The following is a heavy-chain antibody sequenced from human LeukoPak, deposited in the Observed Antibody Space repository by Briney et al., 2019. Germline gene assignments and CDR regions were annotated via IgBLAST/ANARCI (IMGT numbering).Heavy chain of an antibody. J-gene: IGHJ4*02. V-gene: IGHV4-34*01. CDR2: INHSGST. CDR1: GGSFSGYY. D-gene: IGHD1-26*01. Sequence: SETLSLTCAVYGGSFSGYYWSWIRQPPGKGLEWIGEINHSGSTNYNPSLKSRVTISVDTSKNQFSLKLGSVTAADTAVYYCARGGPTTVDYWGQGTLVTVSS. CDR3: ARGGPTTVDY.